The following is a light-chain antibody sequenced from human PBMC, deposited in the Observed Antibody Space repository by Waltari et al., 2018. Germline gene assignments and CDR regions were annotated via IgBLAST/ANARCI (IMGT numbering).Light chain of an antibody. CDR2: DGT. V-gene: IGKV1-5*01. CDR1: QSIKSW. CDR3: QQYYRIPYT. Sequence: DIQMTQSPSTLSASVGDRVTITCRASQSIKSWLAWYQQKPGKAPKLLIYDGTSLESGVPSRFSGSESGTEFTLTVSSLQAEDVAFYYCQQYYRIPYTFGQETKLEIK. J-gene: IGKJ2*01.